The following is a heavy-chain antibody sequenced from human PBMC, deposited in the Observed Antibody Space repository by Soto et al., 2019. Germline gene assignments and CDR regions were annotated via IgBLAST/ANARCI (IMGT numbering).Heavy chain of an antibody. D-gene: IGHD3-3*01. CDR2: IIPIFGTA. CDR3: ARGMSIATIFAYYYYGMDV. CDR1: GGTFSIYA. Sequence: SVKVSCKASGGTFSIYAISCVLQSPLQWLEWMGGIIPIFGTANYAQKFQGRVTITADESTSTAYMELSSLRSEDTAVYYCARGMSIATIFAYYYYGMDVWGQGTTVTVSS. J-gene: IGHJ6*02. V-gene: IGHV1-69*13.